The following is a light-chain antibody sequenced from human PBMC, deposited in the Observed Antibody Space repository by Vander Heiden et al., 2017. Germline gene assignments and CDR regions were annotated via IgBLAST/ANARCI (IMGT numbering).Light chain of an antibody. CDR2: WAS. V-gene: IGKV4-1*01. Sequence: DIVMTQSPDSLAVSLGERATINCKSSQSVLYSSNNKNYLAWYQQKPGQPPKLLIYWASTREYGVPDRFSGSGSGTDFTLTSSSLQAEDVAVYYGQQDYSTITFGQGTRMEIK. CDR1: QSVLYSSNNKNY. CDR3: QQDYSTIT. J-gene: IGKJ5*01.